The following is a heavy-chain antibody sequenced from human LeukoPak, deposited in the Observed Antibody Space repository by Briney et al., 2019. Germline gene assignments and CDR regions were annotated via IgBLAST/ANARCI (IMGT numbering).Heavy chain of an antibody. J-gene: IGHJ4*02. CDR1: GGSISSYY. CDR3: ASSSWYGRIDY. Sequence: LETLSLTCTVSGGSISSYYWSWIRQPPGKGLEWIGYIYYSGSTNYNPSLKSRVTISVDTSKNQFSLKLSSVTAADTAVYYCASSSWYGRIDYWGQGTLVTVSS. D-gene: IGHD6-13*01. CDR2: IYYSGST. V-gene: IGHV4-59*08.